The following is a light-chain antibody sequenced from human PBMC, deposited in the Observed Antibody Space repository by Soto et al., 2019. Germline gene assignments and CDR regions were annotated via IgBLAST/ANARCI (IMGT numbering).Light chain of an antibody. J-gene: IGKJ1*01. Sequence: EIVMTQSPATLSVSPGERVTLSCRASQSVSINLAWYQQKPGQSPRLLVYRASTRATGIPARFSGSGSGTDFTLTISSLQSEDFAVYYCQHYNNWPPWTFGQGTKVEIK. CDR1: QSVSIN. CDR3: QHYNNWPPWT. CDR2: RAS. V-gene: IGKV3-15*01.